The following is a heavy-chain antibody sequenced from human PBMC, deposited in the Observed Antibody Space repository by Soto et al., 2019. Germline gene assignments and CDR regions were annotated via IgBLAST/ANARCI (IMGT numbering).Heavy chain of an antibody. V-gene: IGHV1-69*06. Sequence: SVKVSCKASGGTFSSYAISWVRQAPGQGLEWMGGIIPIFGTANYAQKFQGRVTITADKSTSTAYMELSRLRSEDTAVYHCAIKIVVVVAATPGNNPFYYYGMDVWGQGTTVTVSS. CDR3: AIKIVVVVAATPGNNPFYYYGMDV. J-gene: IGHJ6*02. CDR2: IIPIFGTA. CDR1: GGTFSSYA. D-gene: IGHD2-15*01.